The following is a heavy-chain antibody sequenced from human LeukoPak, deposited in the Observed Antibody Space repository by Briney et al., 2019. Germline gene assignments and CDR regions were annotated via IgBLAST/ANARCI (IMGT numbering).Heavy chain of an antibody. Sequence: GASVKVSCKASGYTFTSYYMHWVRQAPGQGLEWMGIINPSGGSTSYAQKFQGRITMTRDTSTSTVYTELSSLRSEETAVYYCARDLSVAAAGPNWFDPWGQGTLVTVSS. V-gene: IGHV1-46*01. D-gene: IGHD6-13*01. CDR3: ARDLSVAAAGPNWFDP. CDR1: GYTFTSYY. J-gene: IGHJ5*02. CDR2: INPSGGST.